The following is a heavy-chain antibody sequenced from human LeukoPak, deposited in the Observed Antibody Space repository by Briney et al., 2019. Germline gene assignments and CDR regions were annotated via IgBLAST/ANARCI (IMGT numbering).Heavy chain of an antibody. J-gene: IGHJ5*02. CDR3: ARDNDLVLLWFGEGRKNWFDP. V-gene: IGHV4-30-4*01. CDR1: GGSISSGDYY. Sequence: PSETLSLTCTVSGGSISSGDYYWSWIRQPPGKGLEWIGYIYHSGSTYYNPSLKSRVTISVDTSKNQFSLKLSSVTVADTAVYYCARDNDLVLLWFGEGRKNWFDPWGQGTLVTVSS. D-gene: IGHD3-10*01. CDR2: IYHSGST.